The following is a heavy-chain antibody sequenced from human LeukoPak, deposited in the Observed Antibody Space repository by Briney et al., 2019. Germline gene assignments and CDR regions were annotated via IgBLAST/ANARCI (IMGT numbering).Heavy chain of an antibody. CDR1: GYTFSVYY. J-gene: IGHJ4*02. V-gene: IGHV1-2*02. CDR3: ARGVATTGAKFFDY. D-gene: IGHD6-13*01. CDR2: INPNNGGT. Sequence: ASVKVSCKASGYTFSVYYIHWLRQAPGQGLEWLGWINPNNGGTLYSQKFQGGVTMSRDTSISAVYMELNRLTTDDTAVYFGARGVATTGAKFFDYWGQGTLVTVSS.